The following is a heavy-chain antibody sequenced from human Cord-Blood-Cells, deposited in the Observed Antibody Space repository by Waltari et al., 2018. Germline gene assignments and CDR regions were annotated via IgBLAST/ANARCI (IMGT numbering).Heavy chain of an antibody. V-gene: IGHV3-30-3*01. D-gene: IGHD4-17*01. Sequence: QVQLVESGGGVVQPGRSLRLSCAASGFTFSSYAMHWVRQAPDKGLEWVAVISYDGSNKYYADSVKGRFTISRDNSKNTLYLQMNSLRAEDTAVYYCARGLVTTPNYYYYGMDVWGQGTTVTVSS. CDR3: ARGLVTTPNYYYYGMDV. CDR2: ISYDGSNK. J-gene: IGHJ6*02. CDR1: GFTFSSYA.